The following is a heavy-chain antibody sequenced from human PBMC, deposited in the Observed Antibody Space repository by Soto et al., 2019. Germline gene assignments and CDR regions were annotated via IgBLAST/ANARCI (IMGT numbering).Heavy chain of an antibody. CDR1: GGSFSGYY. CDR3: AREDILTGHNWFDP. V-gene: IGHV4-34*01. D-gene: IGHD3-9*01. Sequence: SETLSLTCAVYGGSFSGYYWSWIRQPPGKGLEWIGEINHSGSTDYNPSLKSRVTISVDTSKNQFSLKLSSVTAADTAVYYCAREDILTGHNWFDPWGQGTLVTVSS. CDR2: INHSGST. J-gene: IGHJ5*02.